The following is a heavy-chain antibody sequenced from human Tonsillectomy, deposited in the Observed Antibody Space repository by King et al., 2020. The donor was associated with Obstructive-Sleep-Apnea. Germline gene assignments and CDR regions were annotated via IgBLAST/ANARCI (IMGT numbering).Heavy chain of an antibody. D-gene: IGHD3-10*01. V-gene: IGHV5-51*01. CDR1: GFSFHNYW. CDR2: IYPGDSNI. J-gene: IGHJ4*02. CDR3: AAAYYYYGAETYFKY. Sequence: AQLVQSGAEVKKPGESLKISCKDSGFSFHNYWIGWVRQKPGKGLEWMGGIYPGDSNIRYSPSFQGHVTISVDESIYTAYLQWSSLKASDTAMYYCAAAYYYYGAETYFKYWGQGTLVTVSS.